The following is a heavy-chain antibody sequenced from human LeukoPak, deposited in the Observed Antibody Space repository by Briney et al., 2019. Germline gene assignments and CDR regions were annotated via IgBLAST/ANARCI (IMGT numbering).Heavy chain of an antibody. V-gene: IGHV3-48*03. D-gene: IGHD2-15*01. J-gene: IGHJ4*02. CDR1: GFTFSSYE. CDR2: ISSSGSTI. CDR3: ARVYCSGGSCYSGGPYDY. Sequence: GGSLRLSCAASGFTFSSYEMNWVRQAPGKGLEWVSYISSSGSTIYYADSVKGRFTISRDNAKNSLYLQMNSLRAEDTVVYYCARVYCSGGSCYSGGPYDYWGQGTLVTVSS.